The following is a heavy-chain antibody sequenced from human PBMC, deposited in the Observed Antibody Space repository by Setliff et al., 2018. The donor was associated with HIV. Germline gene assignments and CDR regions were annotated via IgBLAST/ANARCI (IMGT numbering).Heavy chain of an antibody. Sequence: GGSLRLSCAASAFTFSNYAMYWVRQAPGKGLEWVAVISYDGTNKYYADSVKGRFPISRDNSGTTVYLQMSGLRAEDTAVHYCATEGGSSGHAGYFDNWGQGTQVTVS. V-gene: IGHV3-30*04. CDR2: ISYDGTNK. CDR1: AFTFSNYA. CDR3: ATEGGSSGHAGYFDN. D-gene: IGHD6-19*01. J-gene: IGHJ4*02.